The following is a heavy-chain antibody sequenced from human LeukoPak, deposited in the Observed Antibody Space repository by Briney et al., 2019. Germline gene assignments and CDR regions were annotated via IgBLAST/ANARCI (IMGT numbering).Heavy chain of an antibody. CDR2: IYYSGST. CDR3: ARGVELRFLEWLHYYWYFDL. Sequence: SETLSLTCTVSGGSISSYYWSWIRQPPGKGLEWIGYIYYSGSTNYNPSLKSRVTISVDTSKNQFSLKLSSVTAADTAVYYCARGVELRFLEWLHYYWYFDLWGRGTLVTVSS. CDR1: GGSISSYY. V-gene: IGHV4-59*01. D-gene: IGHD3-3*01. J-gene: IGHJ2*01.